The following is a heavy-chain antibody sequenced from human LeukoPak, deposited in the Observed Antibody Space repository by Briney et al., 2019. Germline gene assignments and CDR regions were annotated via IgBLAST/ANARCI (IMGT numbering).Heavy chain of an antibody. V-gene: IGHV3-53*01. CDR2: IYSGGST. D-gene: IGHD4-23*01. J-gene: IGHJ4*02. CDR3: ASHSSSATVGIDY. Sequence: GGSLRLSCAASGFTFSSNYMSWVRQAPGKGLEWVSVIYSGGSTYYADSVRGRFTISRDNSKNTLYLQMNSLRAEDTAVYYCASHSSSATVGIDYWGQGTLVTVSS. CDR1: GFTFSSNY.